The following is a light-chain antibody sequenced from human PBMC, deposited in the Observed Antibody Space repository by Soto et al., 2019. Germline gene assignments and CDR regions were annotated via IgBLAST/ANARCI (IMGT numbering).Light chain of an antibody. Sequence: EIVLTQSPGTLSLSPGERDNLSCRASQSVISSYLAWYQQKPGQAPRLLISGASSRATGIPDRFSGSVCGRHFTLTTSRLEPEDFAVYYCHKYRRSPLTFGGGTKVEIK. V-gene: IGKV3-20*01. CDR1: QSVISSY. CDR2: GAS. CDR3: HKYRRSPLT. J-gene: IGKJ4*01.